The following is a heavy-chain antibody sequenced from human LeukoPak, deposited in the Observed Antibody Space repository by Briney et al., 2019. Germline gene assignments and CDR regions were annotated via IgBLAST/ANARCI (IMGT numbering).Heavy chain of an antibody. Sequence: SETLSLTCTVSGGSIRSSYWTWIRQPPGKGLEWIGYIYYYGSTDYNPSLKGRVTISLDTSKNQFSLKLSSVTAADTAVYYCTRVESGYNYGSVVLYYYMDVWGKGTTVTVSS. CDR3: TRVESGYNYGSVVLYYYMDV. D-gene: IGHD5-18*01. CDR1: GGSIRSSY. V-gene: IGHV4-59*01. J-gene: IGHJ6*03. CDR2: IYYYGST.